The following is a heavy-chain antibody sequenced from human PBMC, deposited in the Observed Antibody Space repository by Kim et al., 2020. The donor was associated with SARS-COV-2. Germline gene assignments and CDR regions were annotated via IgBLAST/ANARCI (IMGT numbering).Heavy chain of an antibody. Sequence: SETLSLTCAVYGGSFSGYYWSWIRQPPGKGLEWIGEINHSGSTNYNPSLKSRVTISVDTSKNQFSLKLSSVTAADTAVYYCARGCTVRTMIVVVRRGWFDPWGQGTLVTVSS. CDR3: ARGCTVRTMIVVVRRGWFDP. CDR2: INHSGST. V-gene: IGHV4-34*01. CDR1: GGSFSGYY. D-gene: IGHD3-22*01. J-gene: IGHJ5*02.